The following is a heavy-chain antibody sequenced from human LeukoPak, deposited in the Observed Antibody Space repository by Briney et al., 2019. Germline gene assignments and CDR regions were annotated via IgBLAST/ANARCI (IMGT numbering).Heavy chain of an antibody. Sequence: PGGSLRLSCAASGFTFSSCAMSWVRQAPGKGLEWVSAISGSGGSTYYADSVKGRFTISRDNSKNTLYLQMNSLRAEDTAVYYCAKDNFITMIVVVQYYGAFDIWGQGTMVTVSS. CDR2: ISGSGGST. D-gene: IGHD3-22*01. V-gene: IGHV3-23*01. CDR3: AKDNFITMIVVVQYYGAFDI. CDR1: GFTFSSCA. J-gene: IGHJ3*02.